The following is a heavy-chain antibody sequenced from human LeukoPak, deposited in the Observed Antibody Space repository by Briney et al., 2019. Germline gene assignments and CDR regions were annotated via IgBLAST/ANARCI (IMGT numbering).Heavy chain of an antibody. CDR2: IYNGVNT. CDR1: GASVSSASYS. J-gene: IGHJ5*02. V-gene: IGHV4-61*01. CDR3: ARSRAFNSGAFDP. D-gene: IGHD1-26*01. Sequence: SETLSLTCTVSGASVSSASYSSWIRQPPGKGVEWIAHIYNGVNTNYNPSLKSRVTISVDTSKNQFSLRLNSVTAADTAVYYCARSRAFNSGAFDPWGQGSLVTVSS.